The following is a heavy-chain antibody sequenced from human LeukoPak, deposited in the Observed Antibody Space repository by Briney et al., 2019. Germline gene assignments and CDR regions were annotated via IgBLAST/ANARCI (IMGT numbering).Heavy chain of an antibody. D-gene: IGHD3-3*01. CDR3: AKDVYDFWSRPGYFQH. J-gene: IGHJ1*01. CDR2: ISGSGGST. V-gene: IGHV3-23*01. CDR1: GFTFSSYA. Sequence: GGSLRLSCAASGFTFSSYAMRWGRQAAGEGVEWVSAISGSGGSTYYADSVKGRFTISRDNSKNTLYLQINSLRPEDTAVYYCAKDVYDFWSRPGYFQHWGQGTLVTVSS.